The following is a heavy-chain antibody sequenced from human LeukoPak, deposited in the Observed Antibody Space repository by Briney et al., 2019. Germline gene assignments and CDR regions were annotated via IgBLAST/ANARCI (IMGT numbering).Heavy chain of an antibody. CDR3: AKIDCGGDCYPPRYDAFDI. J-gene: IGHJ3*02. D-gene: IGHD2-21*01. CDR2: ISGSGGGT. Sequence: GGSLRLSCAASGFTFSSYAVSWVRQAPGKGLEWVSAISGSGGGTYYADSVKGRFTISRDNSKNTLYLQMNSLRAEDTAVYYCAKIDCGGDCYPPRYDAFDIWGQRTMVTVSS. V-gene: IGHV3-23*01. CDR1: GFTFSSYA.